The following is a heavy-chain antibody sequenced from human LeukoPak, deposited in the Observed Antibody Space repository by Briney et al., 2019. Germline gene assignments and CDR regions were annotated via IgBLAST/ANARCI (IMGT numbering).Heavy chain of an antibody. D-gene: IGHD2-2*01. CDR3: ARGISQLLSHFDY. CDR2: ISYDGSNK. Sequence: PGGSLRLSCAASGFTFSSYAMHWVRQAPGKGLEWVAVISYDGSNKYYADSVKGRFTISRDNSKNTLYLQMNSLRAEDTAVYYCARGISQLLSHFDYWGQGTLVTVSS. V-gene: IGHV3-30-3*01. CDR1: GFTFSSYA. J-gene: IGHJ4*02.